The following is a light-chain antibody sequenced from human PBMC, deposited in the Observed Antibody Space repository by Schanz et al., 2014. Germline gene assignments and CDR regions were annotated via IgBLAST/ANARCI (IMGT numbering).Light chain of an antibody. Sequence: QSALTQPPSASGSPGQSVAISCTGTSSDVGGYNFVSWYQQHPGKAPKLIIYEVSERPSGVSNRFSGSKSGNTASLTISGLQAEDEADFYCSSYAGSHNYVFGTGTKLTVL. CDR1: SSDVGGYNF. J-gene: IGLJ1*01. CDR3: SSYAGSHNYV. CDR2: EVS. V-gene: IGLV2-8*01.